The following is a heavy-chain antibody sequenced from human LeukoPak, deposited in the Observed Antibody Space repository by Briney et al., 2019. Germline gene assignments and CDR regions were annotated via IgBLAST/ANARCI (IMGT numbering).Heavy chain of an antibody. V-gene: IGHV4-34*01. CDR3: ARGGWDDYGDYGPRFDP. CDR2: INHSGST. D-gene: IGHD4-17*01. CDR1: GGSFSGYY. J-gene: IGHJ5*02. Sequence: SETLSLTGAVYGGSFSGYYWSWIRQPPGKGLEWIGEINHSGSTNYNPSLKSRVTISVDTSKNQFSLKLSSVTAADTAVYYCARGGWDDYGDYGPRFDPWGQGTLVTVSS.